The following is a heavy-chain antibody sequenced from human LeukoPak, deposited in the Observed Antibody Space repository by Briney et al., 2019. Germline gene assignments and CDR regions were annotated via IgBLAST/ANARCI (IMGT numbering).Heavy chain of an antibody. J-gene: IGHJ5*02. V-gene: IGHV5-51*01. Sequence: GESLKISCKGSGYSFTSYWIGWVRQMPGKGLEWMGIIYPGDSDTGYSPSFQGQVTISADKSISTAYLQWSSLKASDTAMYYCARHPQYSGYDPHWFDPWGQGTLVTVSS. CDR3: ARHPQYSGYDPHWFDP. CDR2: IYPGDSDT. CDR1: GYSFTSYW. D-gene: IGHD5-12*01.